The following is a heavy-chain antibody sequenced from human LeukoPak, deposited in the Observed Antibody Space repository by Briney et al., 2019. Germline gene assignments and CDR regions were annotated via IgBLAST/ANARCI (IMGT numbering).Heavy chain of an antibody. CDR1: GGSFSGYY. J-gene: IGHJ6*02. Sequence: SETLSLTSAVYGGSFSGYYWSWIRQPPGKGLEWIGEINHSGSTNYNPSLKSRVTISVDTSKNQFSLKLSSVTAADTAVYYCARGVPPYYYGSGSFKGSYYYGMDVWGQGTTVTVSS. CDR3: ARGVPPYYYGSGSFKGSYYYGMDV. V-gene: IGHV4-34*01. CDR2: INHSGST. D-gene: IGHD3-10*01.